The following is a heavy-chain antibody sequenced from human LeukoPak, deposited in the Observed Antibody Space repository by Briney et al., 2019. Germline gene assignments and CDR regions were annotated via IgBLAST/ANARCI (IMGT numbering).Heavy chain of an antibody. Sequence: ASVKVSCKASGYTFTSYYMHWVRQAPGQGLEWMGIINPSGGSTSYAQKFQGRVTMTRDTSTSTVYMELSSLRSEDTAVYYCARDPLGRDSSGWGAPDYWGQGTLVTVSS. J-gene: IGHJ4*02. CDR2: INPSGGST. D-gene: IGHD6-19*01. V-gene: IGHV1-46*01. CDR3: ARDPLGRDSSGWGAPDY. CDR1: GYTFTSYY.